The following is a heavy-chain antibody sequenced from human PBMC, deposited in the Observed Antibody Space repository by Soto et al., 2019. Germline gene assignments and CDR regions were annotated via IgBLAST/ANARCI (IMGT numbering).Heavy chain of an antibody. CDR2: ISYDGSNK. CDR1: GFTFSSYG. CDR3: AKDIEPYYYDSSGYFGFDY. Sequence: QVQLVESGGGVVQPGRSLRLSCAASGFTFSSYGMHWVRQAPGKGLEWVAVISYDGSNKYYADSVKGRFTISRDNSKNTLYLHMNSLRAEDTAVYYCAKDIEPYYYDSSGYFGFDYWGQGTLVTVSS. V-gene: IGHV3-30*18. D-gene: IGHD3-22*01. J-gene: IGHJ4*02.